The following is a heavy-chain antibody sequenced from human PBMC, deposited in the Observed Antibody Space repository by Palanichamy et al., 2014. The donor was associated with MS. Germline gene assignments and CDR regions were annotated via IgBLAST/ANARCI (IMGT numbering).Heavy chain of an antibody. V-gene: IGHV3-53*01. J-gene: IGHJ4*02. CDR1: GFIVSSTY. CDR2: IYSGGST. CDR3: ARGTPYGEGIDY. Sequence: EAQLVESGGGLIQPGGSLRLSCAASGFIVSSTYMSWVRQAPGKGLEWVSVIYSGGSTYYADSVKGRFTISRDNSKNTLYLQMNSLRAEDTAVYYCARGTPYGEGIDYWGQGTLVTVSS. D-gene: IGHD4-17*01.